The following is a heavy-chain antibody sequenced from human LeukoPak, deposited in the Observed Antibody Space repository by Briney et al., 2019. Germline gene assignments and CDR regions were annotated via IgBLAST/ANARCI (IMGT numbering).Heavy chain of an antibody. V-gene: IGHV1-24*01. CDR3: ARGAVRYYMDV. D-gene: IGHD4-17*01. CDR1: GYTLTELS. J-gene: IGHJ6*03. Sequence: ASVKVSCKVSGYTLTELSMHWVRQSPGKGLEWMGGFDPEDGETIYAQKFQGRVTVTRDTSTSTVYMELSSLRSEDTAVYYCARGAVRYYMDVWGKGTTVTVSS. CDR2: FDPEDGET.